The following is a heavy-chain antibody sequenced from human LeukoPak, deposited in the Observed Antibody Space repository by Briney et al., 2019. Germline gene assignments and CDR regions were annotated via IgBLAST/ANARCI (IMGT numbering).Heavy chain of an antibody. Sequence: SETLSLTCTVSGGSISSGDYYWSWIRQPPGKGLEWIGYIYYSGSTYYNPSLKSRVTISVDTSKNQFSLKLSSVTAADTAVYYCARDYGGGRYYYYGMDVWGQGTTVTVSS. CDR3: ARDYGGGRYYYYGMDV. CDR1: GGSISSGDYY. J-gene: IGHJ6*02. CDR2: IYYSGST. D-gene: IGHD4-23*01. V-gene: IGHV4-30-4*01.